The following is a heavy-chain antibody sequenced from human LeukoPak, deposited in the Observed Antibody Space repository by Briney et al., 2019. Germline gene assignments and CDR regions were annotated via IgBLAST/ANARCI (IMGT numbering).Heavy chain of an antibody. Sequence: SVKVSCKASGGTFSSYAISWARQAPGQGLEWMGGIIPIFGTANYAQKFQGRVTITADESTSTAYMELSSLRSEDTAVYYCASPDVDGSSSGGYWGQGTLVTVSS. CDR1: GGTFSSYA. D-gene: IGHD6-6*01. V-gene: IGHV1-69*13. J-gene: IGHJ4*02. CDR2: IIPIFGTA. CDR3: ASPDVDGSSSGGY.